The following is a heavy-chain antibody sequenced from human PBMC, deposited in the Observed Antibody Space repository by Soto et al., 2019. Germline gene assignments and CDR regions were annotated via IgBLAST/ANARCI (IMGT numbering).Heavy chain of an antibody. V-gene: IGHV3-23*01. J-gene: IGHJ4*02. CDR2: VSGGGAIT. D-gene: IGHD3-3*01. CDR1: WFSFAGYG. Sequence: PGGSLRLSCIVSWFSFAGYGLAWVRQAPWKGLEWVAAVSGGGAITYYADSVKGRFSISRDKSGNMIYLQMKSLTAGDTAVYYCAKPQSFHGYCTGFDAWGQGTRVTFSS. CDR3: AKPQSFHGYCTGFDA.